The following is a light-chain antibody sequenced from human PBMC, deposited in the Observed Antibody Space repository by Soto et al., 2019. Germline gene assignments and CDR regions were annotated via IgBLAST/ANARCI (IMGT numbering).Light chain of an antibody. CDR2: GAS. V-gene: IGKV3-20*01. CDR1: QSVSSSY. CDR3: QQYDSPPRT. Sequence: IVLTQSPGTLSLTPGERATLSCRASQSVSSSYLAWYQQKPGQAPRLLIYGASSRATGIPDRFSGSGSGTDFTLTINRLEPEDFAVYYCQQYDSPPRTFGQGTIVDIK. J-gene: IGKJ1*01.